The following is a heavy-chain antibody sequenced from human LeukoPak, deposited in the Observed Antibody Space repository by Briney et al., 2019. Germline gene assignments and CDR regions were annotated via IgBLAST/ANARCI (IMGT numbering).Heavy chain of an antibody. V-gene: IGHV4-4*02. CDR3: ATEAYYDSSGPHFDY. J-gene: IGHJ4*02. CDR1: GGSISSSNW. D-gene: IGHD3-22*01. CDR2: IYHAGNT. Sequence: PSGTLSLTCAVSGGSISSSNWWPWVRQPPGKGLEWIGEIYHAGNTNYNPSLKSRVTISVNKSKNQFSLKLTSVTAADTAVYYCATEAYYDSSGPHFDYWGQGTLVTVSS.